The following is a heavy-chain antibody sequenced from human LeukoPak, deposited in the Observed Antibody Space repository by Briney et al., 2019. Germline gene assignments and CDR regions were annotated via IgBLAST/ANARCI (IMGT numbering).Heavy chain of an antibody. CDR2: ISGSGGST. Sequence: QPGGSLRLSCAASGFTFSSYAMRWVRQAPGKGLEWVSAISGSGGSTYYADSVKGRFTISRDNSKNTLYLQMNSLRAEDTAVYYCAKNNWNDVEYFDYWGQGTLVTVSS. D-gene: IGHD1-20*01. J-gene: IGHJ4*02. CDR1: GFTFSSYA. CDR3: AKNNWNDVEYFDY. V-gene: IGHV3-23*01.